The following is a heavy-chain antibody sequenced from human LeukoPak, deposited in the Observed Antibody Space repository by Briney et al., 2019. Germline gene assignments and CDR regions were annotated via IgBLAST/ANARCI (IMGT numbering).Heavy chain of an antibody. V-gene: IGHV1-24*01. CDR3: ARDLWQWLVRVSGSWFDP. Sequence: ASVKVSCKVSGYTLTELSMHWVRQAPGKGLEWMGGFDPEDGETIYAQKFQGRVTMTRDTSISTAYMELSRLRSDDTAVYYCARDLWQWLVRVSGSWFDPWGQGTLVTVSS. CDR1: GYTLTELS. J-gene: IGHJ5*02. D-gene: IGHD6-19*01. CDR2: FDPEDGET.